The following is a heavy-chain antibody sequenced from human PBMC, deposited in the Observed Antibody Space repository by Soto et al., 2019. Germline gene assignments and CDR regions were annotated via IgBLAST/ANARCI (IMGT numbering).Heavy chain of an antibody. J-gene: IGHJ4*02. CDR3: ARRYGGTFDY. CDR2: IYYSGST. D-gene: IGHD2-15*01. V-gene: IGHV4-59*08. Sequence: QVQLQESGPGLVKPSETLSLTCTVSGGSISSYYWSWIRQPPGKGLEWIGYIYYSGSTNYNPSLKRRVTISVGTSKNQFALKLSAVTAADTAVYYCARRYGGTFDYWGQGTLVTVSS. CDR1: GGSISSYY.